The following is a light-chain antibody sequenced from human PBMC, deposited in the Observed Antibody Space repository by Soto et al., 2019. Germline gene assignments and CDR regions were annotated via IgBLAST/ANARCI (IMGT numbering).Light chain of an antibody. Sequence: DLQMTQSPSSLSASVGNRVTITCQASQNINNYLNRYQQKPGTXPXXLIYDASNLEAGVPSRFRGSGSGTDFTFTISRLQPEDIATYYCQQYENLPTFGQGTRLEIK. V-gene: IGKV1-33*01. J-gene: IGKJ5*01. CDR1: QNINNY. CDR3: QQYENLPT. CDR2: DAS.